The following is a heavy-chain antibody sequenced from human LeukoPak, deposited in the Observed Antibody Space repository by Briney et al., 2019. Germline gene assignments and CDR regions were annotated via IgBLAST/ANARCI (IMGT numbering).Heavy chain of an antibody. CDR3: ARGINYYDSSGYYYVFDY. CDR1: GGSISSCDYY. D-gene: IGHD3-22*01. J-gene: IGHJ4*02. Sequence: SETLSLTCTVSGGSISSCDYYWRWIRQPPGKGLEWIGYIYYSGSTYYNPSLKSRVTISVDTSKNQFSLKLSSVTAADTAVYYCARGINYYDSSGYYYVFDYWGQGTLVTVSS. CDR2: IYYSGST. V-gene: IGHV4-30-4*01.